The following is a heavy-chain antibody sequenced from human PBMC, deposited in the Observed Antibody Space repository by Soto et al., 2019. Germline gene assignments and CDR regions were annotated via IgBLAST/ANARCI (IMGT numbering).Heavy chain of an antibody. V-gene: IGHV3-11*06. CDR2: ISPGSRYP. CDR1: GFTFGDSY. Sequence: GGSLRLSCAGSGFTFGDSYTSWIRQAPGKGLEWLSYISPGSRYPAYADSVKGRFTISRDNAKRSLYLQMMSLTAEDTAIYYCVRGGGGGLFDPWGQGTMVTVSS. J-gene: IGHJ5*02. CDR3: VRGGGGGLFDP. D-gene: IGHD2-15*01.